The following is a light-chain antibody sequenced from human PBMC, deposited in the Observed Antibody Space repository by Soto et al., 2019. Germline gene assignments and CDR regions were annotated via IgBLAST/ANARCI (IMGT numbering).Light chain of an antibody. CDR1: QSISNS. CDR2: AAS. V-gene: IGKV1-39*01. J-gene: IGKJ2*01. CDR3: QQSYSTPRT. Sequence: DIQMTQSPPSLSASVGDRVTITCRASQSISNSLNWYQQKPGKAPKLLIYAASSLQSGVPSRFSGSGSGTDFTLTISSLQPEDFATYYCQQSYSTPRTFGQGTKLEIK.